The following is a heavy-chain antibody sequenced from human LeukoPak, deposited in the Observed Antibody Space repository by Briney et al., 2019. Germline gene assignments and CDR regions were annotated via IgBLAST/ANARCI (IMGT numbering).Heavy chain of an antibody. Sequence: PSETLSLTCTVSGGSIGSTPYYWGWIRQPPGKGLEWIATIFYSGTTYYNPSLKSRVTVSVDTSKNQFSLKLTSVTAADTAVYYCARHLSSITARWGPASSLAYWGQGTLVTVSS. D-gene: IGHD6-6*01. J-gene: IGHJ4*02. CDR1: GGSIGSTPYY. V-gene: IGHV4-39*01. CDR3: ARHLSSITARWGPASSLAY. CDR2: IFYSGTT.